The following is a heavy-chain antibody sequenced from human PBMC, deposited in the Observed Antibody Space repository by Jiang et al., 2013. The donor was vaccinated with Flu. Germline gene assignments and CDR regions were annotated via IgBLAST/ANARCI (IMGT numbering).Heavy chain of an antibody. J-gene: IGHJ5*01. Sequence: EVKKPGESLRISCKGSGYRFTNYWISWVRQMPGKGLEWMGRIDPADSYSNYSPSFQGHVNMSVDRSISTAFLQWSSLKASDTAIYYCARHNGASAHQRSLPGNNWFDPWGQGTLVTVSS. CDR3: ARHNGASAHQRSLPGNNWFDP. CDR2: IDPADSYS. CDR1: GYRFTNYW. V-gene: IGHV5-10-1*01. D-gene: IGHD6-13*01.